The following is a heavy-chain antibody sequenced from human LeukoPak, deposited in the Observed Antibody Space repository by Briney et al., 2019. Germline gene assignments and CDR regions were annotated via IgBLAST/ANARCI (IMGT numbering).Heavy chain of an antibody. D-gene: IGHD5-24*01. J-gene: IGHJ4*02. CDR3: AKGGKRWLQFLYFDY. CDR2: ISGSGGST. Sequence: GGSLRLSCAASGFTFSSYAMSWVRQAPGKGLEWVSAISGSGGSTYYADSVKGRFTISRDNSKNTLYLQMNSLRAEDTAVYYCAKGGKRWLQFLYFDYWGQGTLVTVSS. V-gene: IGHV3-23*01. CDR1: GFTFSSYA.